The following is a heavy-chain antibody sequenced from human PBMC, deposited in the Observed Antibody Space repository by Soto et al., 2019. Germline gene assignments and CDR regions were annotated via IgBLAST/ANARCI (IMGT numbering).Heavy chain of an antibody. Sequence: PGGSLRLSCAGSGFSFSSYEINWVRQAPGKGLEWVSYISSRGSDTYYADSVKARVTISRDNAQNSLYLQMTRLRAEDTAIYYCASLSGSYGFDPWGQGTLVTVSS. V-gene: IGHV3-48*03. J-gene: IGHJ5*02. CDR1: GFSFSSYE. CDR2: ISSRGSDT. D-gene: IGHD1-26*01. CDR3: ASLSGSYGFDP.